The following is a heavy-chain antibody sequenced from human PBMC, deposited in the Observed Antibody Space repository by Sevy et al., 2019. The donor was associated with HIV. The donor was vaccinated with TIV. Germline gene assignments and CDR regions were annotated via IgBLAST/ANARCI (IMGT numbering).Heavy chain of an antibody. CDR3: ARDLGEGLRLGGDYCYYGMDV. CDR1: GGSISSYY. D-gene: IGHD5-12*01. V-gene: IGHV4-59*13. CDR2: IYYSGST. J-gene: IGHJ6*02. Sequence: SETLSLTCTVSGGSISSYYWSWIRQPPGKGLEWIGYIYYSGSTNYNPSLKSRVTISVDTSKNQFSLKLSSVTAADTAVYYCARDLGEGLRLGGDYCYYGMDVWGQGTTVTVSS.